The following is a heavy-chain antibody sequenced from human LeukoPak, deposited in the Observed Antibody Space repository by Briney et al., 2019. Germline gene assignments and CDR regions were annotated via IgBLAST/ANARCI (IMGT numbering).Heavy chain of an antibody. CDR3: ASNTYYYDSSGQHAFDI. V-gene: IGHV3-21*01. J-gene: IGHJ3*02. Sequence: PGGSLRLSCAASGFTFSSYSMNWVRQAPGKGLEWVSSISSSSSYIYYADSVKGRFTISRDNAKNSLYLQMSSLRAEDTAVYYCASNTYYYDSSGQHAFDIWGQGTMVTVSS. CDR2: ISSSSSYI. D-gene: IGHD3-22*01. CDR1: GFTFSSYS.